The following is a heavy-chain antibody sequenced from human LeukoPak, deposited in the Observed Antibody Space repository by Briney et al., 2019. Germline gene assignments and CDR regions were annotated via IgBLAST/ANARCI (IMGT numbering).Heavy chain of an antibody. CDR1: GFTFSSYA. CDR2: ISGSGGST. Sequence: PGGSLRLSCAASGFTFSSYAMSWVRQAPGKGLEWVSAISGSGGSTYYADSVKGRFTISRDNAKNSLYLQMNSLRAEDTALYYCARGGVGATYFDYWGQGTLVTVSS. V-gene: IGHV3-23*01. D-gene: IGHD1-26*01. CDR3: ARGGVGATYFDY. J-gene: IGHJ4*02.